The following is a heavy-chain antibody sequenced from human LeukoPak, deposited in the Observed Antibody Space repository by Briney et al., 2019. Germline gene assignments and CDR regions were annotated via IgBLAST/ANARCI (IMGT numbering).Heavy chain of an antibody. CDR2: VRHSGST. J-gene: IGHJ5*02. Sequence: SETLSLTCAVYGESITAYYWTWIRQPPGKRLEWIGEVRHSGSTYYNPSLKSRVTISVDTSKNHFSLRLSSVTAADTAVYYCARYGSGSTWFDPWGQGTLVTVSS. CDR3: ARYGSGSTWFDP. D-gene: IGHD3-10*01. V-gene: IGHV4-34*09. CDR1: GESITAYY.